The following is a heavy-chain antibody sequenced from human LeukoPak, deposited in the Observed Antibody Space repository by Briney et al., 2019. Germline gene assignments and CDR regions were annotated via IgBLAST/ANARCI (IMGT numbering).Heavy chain of an antibody. V-gene: IGHV3-23*01. CDR2: INDSGRRA. D-gene: IGHD1-26*01. CDR3: AKVMALTEHYWYGMDV. Sequence: GGSLRLSCAASAAPGFTFSAYPMIWIRQAPGKGLEWVAGINDSGRRAYYADNVMGRFTVSRDNSENTLFLQMNSLRADDTAVYFCAKVMALTEHYWYGMDVWGQGATVTVSS. CDR1: AAPGFTFSAYP. J-gene: IGHJ6*02.